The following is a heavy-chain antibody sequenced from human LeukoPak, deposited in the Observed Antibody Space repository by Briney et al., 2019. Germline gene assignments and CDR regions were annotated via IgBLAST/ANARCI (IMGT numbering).Heavy chain of an antibody. CDR3: AKSGYGDYVAGRSGTDY. J-gene: IGHJ4*02. Sequence: GGSLRLSCAASGFTFSNFLMSWVRQAPGKGLEWVSAIGSSGGNTYYADSVKGRFTISRDSSNNIVYLEMSTLRAEDTALYYCAKSGYGDYVAGRSGTDYWGQGTLVTVSS. V-gene: IGHV3-23*01. CDR1: GFTFSNFL. CDR2: IGSSGGNT. D-gene: IGHD4-17*01.